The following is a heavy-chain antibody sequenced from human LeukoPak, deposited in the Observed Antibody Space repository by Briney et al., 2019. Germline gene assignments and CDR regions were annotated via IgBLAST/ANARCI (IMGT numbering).Heavy chain of an antibody. CDR1: GFTFSDYY. J-gene: IGHJ4*02. CDR3: ARPGDYYDSSGYYRFEY. D-gene: IGHD3-22*01. V-gene: IGHV3-11*01. Sequence: PGGSLRLSCAASGFTFSDYYMNWIRQAPGKGLEWISHISSSGSTMYNADSVKGRFTISRDNAKNSVYLQMNSLRAEDTAAYYCARPGDYYDSSGYYRFEYWGQGTLVTVSS. CDR2: ISSSGSTM.